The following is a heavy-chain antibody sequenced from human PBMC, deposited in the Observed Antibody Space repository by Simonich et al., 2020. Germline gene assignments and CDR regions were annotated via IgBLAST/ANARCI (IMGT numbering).Heavy chain of an antibody. CDR2: SNTNSGGT. D-gene: IGHD7-27*01. J-gene: IGHJ3*02. V-gene: IGHV1-2*02. CDR1: GYTFTGYY. CDR3: ARGRLTGDKGAFDI. Sequence: QVQLVQSGAEVKKPGASVKVSCKASGYTFTGYYMHWVRQAPGQGLEWVGWSNTNSGGTNYAQKFQGRVTMTRDTSISTAYMELSRLRSDDTAVYYCARGRLTGDKGAFDIWGQGTMVTVSS.